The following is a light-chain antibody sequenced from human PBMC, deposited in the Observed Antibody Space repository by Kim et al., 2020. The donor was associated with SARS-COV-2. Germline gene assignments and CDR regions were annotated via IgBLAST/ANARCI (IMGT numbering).Light chain of an antibody. CDR2: GND. CDR3: QSYDSSLSGYV. CDR1: SSNIGAGYD. Sequence: RVTISCTGSSSNIGAGYDVHWYQQLPQTAPKLLIYGNDNRPSGVPDRFSGSKSGPSASLAITGLQAEDEADYYCQSYDSSLSGYVFGSGTKVTVL. V-gene: IGLV1-40*01. J-gene: IGLJ1*01.